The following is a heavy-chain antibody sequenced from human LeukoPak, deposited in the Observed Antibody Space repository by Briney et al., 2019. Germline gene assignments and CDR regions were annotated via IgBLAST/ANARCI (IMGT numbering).Heavy chain of an antibody. Sequence: GGSLRLSCAASGFTFSSYAVNWVRQAPGKGLEWVSVINGGGGSTYYADSVKGRFTISRDNSKNTLYLQMNSLRAEDTAVYYCAKDHPRLASIGGPDYWGQGTLVTVSS. CDR2: INGGGGST. D-gene: IGHD3-3*02. V-gene: IGHV3-23*01. CDR1: GFTFSSYA. CDR3: AKDHPRLASIGGPDY. J-gene: IGHJ4*02.